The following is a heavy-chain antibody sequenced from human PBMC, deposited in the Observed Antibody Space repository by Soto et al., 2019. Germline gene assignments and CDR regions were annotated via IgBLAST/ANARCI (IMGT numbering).Heavy chain of an antibody. CDR2: ISGSGGTT. D-gene: IGHD6-19*01. V-gene: IGHV3-23*01. CDR3: AKKPRQWLVYFDY. CDR1: GFTFSNYA. Sequence: EVQLLESGGGLVQPGGSLRLSCAASGFTFSNYAIAWVRQAPGKGLEWVSGISGSGGTTYYADSVKGRFTISRDNSKDTLHLQMHSLRAEDTAVYYCAKKPRQWLVYFDYWGQGALVTVSS. J-gene: IGHJ4*02.